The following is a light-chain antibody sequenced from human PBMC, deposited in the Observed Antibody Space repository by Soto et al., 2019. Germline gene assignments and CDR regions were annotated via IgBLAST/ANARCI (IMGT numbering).Light chain of an antibody. J-gene: IGKJ2*01. Sequence: EIVLTQSPATLSVSPGERVTLSCRASQSVSSYLAWYLQRPGQAPRLLIYGASTRATGISARFSGSGSGTEFTLTITSLLSEDFAVYYCQQFNSWPYTFGQGTKLEIK. V-gene: IGKV3-15*01. CDR2: GAS. CDR1: QSVSSY. CDR3: QQFNSWPYT.